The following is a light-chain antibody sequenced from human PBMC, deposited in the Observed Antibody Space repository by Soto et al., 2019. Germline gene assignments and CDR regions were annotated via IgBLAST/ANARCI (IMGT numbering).Light chain of an antibody. Sequence: DIQMTQSPSSLSASVGDRVTITCQASQDISNYLNWYQQKPGKAPKLLIYDASNLETGVPSRFSGSGSGTDFTFTISSLQPEDIATYYCQQYDNLSPFGQGTKLEIK. CDR1: QDISNY. CDR2: DAS. J-gene: IGKJ2*01. CDR3: QQYDNLSP. V-gene: IGKV1-33*01.